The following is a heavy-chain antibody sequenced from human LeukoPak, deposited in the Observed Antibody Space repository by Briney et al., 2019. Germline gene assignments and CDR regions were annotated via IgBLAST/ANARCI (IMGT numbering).Heavy chain of an antibody. V-gene: IGHV4-34*01. CDR2: INHSGST. Sequence: SETLSLTCAVYGGSFSGYYWSWIRQPPGKGLEWIGEINHSGSTNYNPSLKSRVTISVDTSKNRFSLKLSSVTAADTAVYYCARQTYGGEDDYWGQGTLVTVSS. CDR3: ARQTYGGEDDY. J-gene: IGHJ4*02. D-gene: IGHD3-10*01. CDR1: GGSFSGYY.